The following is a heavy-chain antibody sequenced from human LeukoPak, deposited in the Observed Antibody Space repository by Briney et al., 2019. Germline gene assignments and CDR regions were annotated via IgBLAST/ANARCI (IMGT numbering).Heavy chain of an antibody. CDR3: ARDPYSGNYGAYYYYYMDV. Sequence: GGSLRLSCAASGFTFTTYWMNWVRQAPGKGLEWVANIKQDGSEKYYVDSVKGRFTISRDNAKNSLYLQMDSLRVEDTAVYYCARDPYSGNYGAYYYYYMDVWGKGTTVTISS. D-gene: IGHD1-26*01. CDR1: GFTFTTYW. J-gene: IGHJ6*03. CDR2: IKQDGSEK. V-gene: IGHV3-7*01.